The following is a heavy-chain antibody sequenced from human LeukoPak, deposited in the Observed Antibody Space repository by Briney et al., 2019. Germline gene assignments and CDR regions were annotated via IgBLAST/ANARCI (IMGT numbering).Heavy chain of an antibody. Sequence: GSLRLSFVVPGFTFSNFEMNWVRQAPGKGLEWVSYISSSGNSIYYVDSVKARFTISRDNAKNSLYLQMNSLRAEDTAVYYCARVEYGVAMLRHWGQGTLVTVSS. CDR3: ARVEYGVAMLRH. V-gene: IGHV3-48*03. J-gene: IGHJ4*02. D-gene: IGHD3-3*01. CDR2: ISSSGNSI. CDR1: GFTFSNFE.